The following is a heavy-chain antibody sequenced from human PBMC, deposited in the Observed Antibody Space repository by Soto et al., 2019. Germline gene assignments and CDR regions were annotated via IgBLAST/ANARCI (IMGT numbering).Heavy chain of an antibody. CDR1: GFTFSSYA. J-gene: IGHJ6*02. D-gene: IGHD2-15*01. Sequence: QVQLVESGGGVVQPGRSLRLSCAASGFTFSSYAMHWVRQAPGTGLEWVAVISYDGSNKYYADSVKGRVTISRDNSKNTLYLEINSLRAVDTAVYYCARDQGLGYCSGGSCYGAGLDGMDVWGQGTTVTVS. V-gene: IGHV3-30-3*01. CDR2: ISYDGSNK. CDR3: ARDQGLGYCSGGSCYGAGLDGMDV.